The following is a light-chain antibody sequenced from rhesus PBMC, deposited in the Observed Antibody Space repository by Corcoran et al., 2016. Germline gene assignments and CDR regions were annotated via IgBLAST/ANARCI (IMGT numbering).Light chain of an antibody. CDR2: AVS. V-gene: IGKV2S20*01. Sequence: IVMTQTPLYLPVTPGEPASISCRSSQSLLDSEVGNTYLEWYLQKPGQSPQALIYAVSNRASGVPDRFSGSGSDTDFTLKISRVEPDDVVIYCCMQGIEYPYTFGQGTKLEIK. J-gene: IGKJ2*01. CDR3: MQGIEYPYT. CDR1: QSLLDSEVGNTY.